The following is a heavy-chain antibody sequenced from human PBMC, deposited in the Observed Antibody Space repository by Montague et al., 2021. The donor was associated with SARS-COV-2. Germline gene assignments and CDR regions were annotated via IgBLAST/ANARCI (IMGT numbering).Heavy chain of an antibody. J-gene: IGHJ4*02. CDR2: IYTSGTT. Sequence: TRSLTCTVSGGSISSGSYYWSWIRQPAGKGLEWIERIYTSGTTDYSFSLKSRVTISVGTSKNQFSLKLTSVTAADTAVYYCARAHRGGWAHLDNWGQGSLVTVSS. CDR3: ARAHRGGWAHLDN. CDR1: GGSISSGSYY. V-gene: IGHV4-61*02. D-gene: IGHD3-16*01.